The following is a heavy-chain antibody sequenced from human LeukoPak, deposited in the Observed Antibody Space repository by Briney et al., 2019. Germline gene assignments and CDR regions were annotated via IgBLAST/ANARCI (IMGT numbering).Heavy chain of an antibody. CDR2: INPNSGGT. Sequence: ASVKVSCKASGYTFTGYYMHWVRQAPGQGLEWMGWINPNSGGTNYAQKSQGRVTVTRDTSISTAYMELSRLRSDDTAVYYCGINRLGKALDIWGRGTMVTVSS. J-gene: IGHJ3*02. D-gene: IGHD7-27*01. CDR1: GYTFTGYY. CDR3: GINRLGKALDI. V-gene: IGHV1-2*02.